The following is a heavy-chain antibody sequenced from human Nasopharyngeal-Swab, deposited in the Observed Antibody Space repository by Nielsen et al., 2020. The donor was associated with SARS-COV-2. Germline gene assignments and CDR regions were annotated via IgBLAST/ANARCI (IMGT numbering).Heavy chain of an antibody. CDR1: GFTFRSYG. CDR2: ISRDSDII. V-gene: IGHV3-48*01. Sequence: GGSLRLSCAASGFTFRSYGMHWVRQAPGKGLEWVAYISRDSDIIYYADSVRGRFTISRDNAKNSLFLQMSSLRAEDTAVYYCARYTVGFDFWGQGSLVTVSS. D-gene: IGHD4-23*01. J-gene: IGHJ4*02. CDR3: ARYTVGFDF.